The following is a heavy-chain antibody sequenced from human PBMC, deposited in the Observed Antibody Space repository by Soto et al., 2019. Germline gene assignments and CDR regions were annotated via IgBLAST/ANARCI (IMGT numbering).Heavy chain of an antibody. D-gene: IGHD3-16*01. CDR2: IRSKANSYAT. CDR1: GFTFSGSA. J-gene: IGHJ6*02. CDR3: TAGRGEEDYSSYGMDV. V-gene: IGHV3-73*01. Sequence: EVQLVESGGGLVQPGGSLKLSCAASGFTFSGSAMHWVRQASGKGLEWVGRIRSKANSYATAYAASVKGRFTTSRDDSKNTAYLQMNSLKSEDTAVYYCTAGRGEEDYSSYGMDVWGQGTTVTVSS.